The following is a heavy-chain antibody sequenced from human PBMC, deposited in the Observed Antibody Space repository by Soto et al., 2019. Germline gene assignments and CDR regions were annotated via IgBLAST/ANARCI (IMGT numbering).Heavy chain of an antibody. CDR2: INHSGST. D-gene: IGHD3-16*01. CDR3: ARGIPYGYVWGGLGFLTY. CDR1: GGSFSGYY. V-gene: IGHV4-34*01. Sequence: QVQLQQWGAGLLKPSETLSLTCAVYGGSFSGYYWSWIRQPPGKGLEWIGEINHSGSTNYNPSLRSGVPIAVGTTKTQFSLKLSSVTAADTAVYYWARGIPYGYVWGGLGFLTYWSQGTLVTVSS. J-gene: IGHJ4*02.